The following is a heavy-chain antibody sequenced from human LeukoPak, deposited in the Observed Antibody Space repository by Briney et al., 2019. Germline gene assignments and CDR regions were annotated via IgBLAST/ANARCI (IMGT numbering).Heavy chain of an antibody. Sequence: GGSLRLSCAASGFTFSSYGMHWVRQAPGKGLEWVAVIWYDGSNKYYADPVKGRFTISRDNSKNTLYLQMNSLRAEDTAVYYCAREPPGSSRQYYYYGMDVWGQGTTVTVSS. CDR1: GFTFSSYG. V-gene: IGHV3-33*01. D-gene: IGHD2-15*01. CDR3: AREPPGSSRQYYYYGMDV. CDR2: IWYDGSNK. J-gene: IGHJ6*02.